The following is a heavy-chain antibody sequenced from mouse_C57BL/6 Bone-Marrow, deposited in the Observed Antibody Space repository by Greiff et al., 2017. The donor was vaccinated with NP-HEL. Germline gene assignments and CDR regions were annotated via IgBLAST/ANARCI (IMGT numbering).Heavy chain of an antibody. V-gene: IGHV1-55*01. J-gene: IGHJ2*01. Sequence: QVQLQQPGAELVKPGASVKMSCKASGYTFTSSWITWVKQRPGQGLEWIGDIYPGSGSTNYNEKFKSKATLTVDTSSSTAYMQLSSLTSEDSAVYYCAKRLYYYGSSLDYWGQGTTLTVSS. CDR1: GYTFTSSW. CDR3: AKRLYYYGSSLDY. D-gene: IGHD1-1*01. CDR2: IYPGSGST.